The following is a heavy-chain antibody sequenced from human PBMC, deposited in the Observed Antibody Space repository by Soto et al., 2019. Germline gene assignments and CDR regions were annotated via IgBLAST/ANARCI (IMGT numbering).Heavy chain of an antibody. Sequence: PSETLSLTCTVSGGSISSSSYYWGWIRQPPGKGLEWIGSIYYSGSTYYNPSLKSRVTISVDTSKNQFSLKLSSVTAADTAVYYCASGRVGATRGGFDYWGQGTLVTVS. D-gene: IGHD1-26*01. CDR1: GGSISSSSYY. CDR3: ASGRVGATRGGFDY. CDR2: IYYSGST. J-gene: IGHJ4*02. V-gene: IGHV4-39*01.